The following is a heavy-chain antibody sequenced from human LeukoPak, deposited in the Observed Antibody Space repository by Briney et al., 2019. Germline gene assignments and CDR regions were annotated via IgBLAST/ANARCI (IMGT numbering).Heavy chain of an antibody. V-gene: IGHV4-39*01. CDR2: IYDSGST. J-gene: IGHJ4*02. CDR3: ARGGYDYVWGPYYFDY. Sequence: SETLSLTCTVSGGSIRSSYYYWGWIRQPPGKGLEWIGSIYDSGSTYYNPSLKSRVTISVDTSKNQFSLKLNSVTAADTAVYYCARGGYDYVWGPYYFDYWGQGTLVTVSS. D-gene: IGHD3-16*01. CDR1: GGSIRSSYYY.